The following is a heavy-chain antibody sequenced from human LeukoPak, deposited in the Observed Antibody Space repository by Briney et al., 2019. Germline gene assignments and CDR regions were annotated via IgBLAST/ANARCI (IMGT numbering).Heavy chain of an antibody. CDR1: GFTFSSYG. V-gene: IGHV3-30*02. Sequence: PGGSLRLSCAASGFTFSSYGMHWVRQAPGKGLEWVAFIRYDGSNKHYADSVKGRFTISRDNSKNTLYLQMNSLRAEDTAVYYCAKDADSSGFDYWGQGTLVTVSS. CDR3: AKDADSSGFDY. D-gene: IGHD3-22*01. J-gene: IGHJ4*02. CDR2: IRYDGSNK.